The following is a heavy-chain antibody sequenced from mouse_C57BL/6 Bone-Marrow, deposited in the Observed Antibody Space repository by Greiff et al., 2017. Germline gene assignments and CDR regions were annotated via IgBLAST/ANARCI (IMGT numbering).Heavy chain of an antibody. D-gene: IGHD1-1*01. CDR3: ARERVADFDY. CDR2: IYPGDGDT. V-gene: IGHV1-82*01. CDR1: GYAFSSSW. Sequence: QVQLQQSGPELVKPGASVKISCKASGYAFSSSWMNWVKQRPGKGLEWIGRIYPGDGDTNYNGKFKGKATLTADKSSSTAYMQLSSLTSEDSAVYFCARERVADFDYWGQGTTLTVSS. J-gene: IGHJ2*01.